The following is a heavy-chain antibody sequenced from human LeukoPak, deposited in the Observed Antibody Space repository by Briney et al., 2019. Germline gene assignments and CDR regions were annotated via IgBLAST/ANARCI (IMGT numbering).Heavy chain of an antibody. J-gene: IGHJ5*02. V-gene: IGHV3-21*01. CDR2: ITSSSHYI. D-gene: IGHD2-15*01. Sequence: GGSLRLSCAASGFTFNIYSMNWVRQAPGKGLEWVSRITSSSHYIYYADSVKGRFTISRDNAKNSLYLDMSSLRADDTAVYYCARAENTGSGGLDPWGQGTLVTVSS. CDR1: GFTFNIYS. CDR3: ARAENTGSGGLDP.